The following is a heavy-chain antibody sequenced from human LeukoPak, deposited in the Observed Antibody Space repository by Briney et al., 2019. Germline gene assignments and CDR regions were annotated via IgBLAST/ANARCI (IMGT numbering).Heavy chain of an antibody. Sequence: GGSLRLSCAASGFTFSSYSMNWVRQAPGKGLEWVSSISSSSSYIYYADSVKGRFTISRDNSKNTLYLRMNSLRAEDTAVYYCAKGYYDSSGYYFDYWGQGTLVTVSS. CDR3: AKGYYDSSGYYFDY. D-gene: IGHD3-22*01. CDR1: GFTFSSYS. V-gene: IGHV3-21*04. J-gene: IGHJ4*02. CDR2: ISSSSSYI.